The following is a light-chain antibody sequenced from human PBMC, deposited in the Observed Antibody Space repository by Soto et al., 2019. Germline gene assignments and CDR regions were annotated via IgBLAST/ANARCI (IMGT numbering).Light chain of an antibody. J-gene: IGLJ2*01. CDR3: CSYAAISVV. CDR1: SSDIGGYKY. V-gene: IGLV2-11*01. CDR2: DVS. Sequence: QSALTQPRSVSGSPGQSVTISCTGTSSDIGGYKYVSWYQHHPGQAPKLWIYDVSERPSGVPDRFSGSKSGNTASLTISGRRTEDEAEYYCCSYAAISVVVGGGTKLTVL.